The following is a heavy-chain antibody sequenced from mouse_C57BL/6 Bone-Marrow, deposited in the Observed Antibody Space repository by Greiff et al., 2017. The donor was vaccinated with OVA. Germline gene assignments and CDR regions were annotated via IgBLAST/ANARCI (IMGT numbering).Heavy chain of an antibody. CDR2: IYPRSGNT. D-gene: IGHD2-5*01. Sequence: VQLKQSGAELARPGASVKLSCKASGYTFTSYGISWVKQRTGQGLEWIGEIYPRSGNTYYNEKFKGKATLTADKSSSTAYMELRSLTSEDSAVYFCARQDYSNYEAYWGQGTLVTVSA. CDR1: GYTFTSYG. V-gene: IGHV1-81*01. J-gene: IGHJ3*01. CDR3: ARQDYSNYEAY.